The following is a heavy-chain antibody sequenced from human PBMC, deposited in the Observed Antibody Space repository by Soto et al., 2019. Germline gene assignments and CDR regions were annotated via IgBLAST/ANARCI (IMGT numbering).Heavy chain of an antibody. Sequence: QVQLVQSGAEVKKPGSSVKVSCKPSGTTFDSFTFAWVRQAPGQGLEWLGGFVPMFGSASIAQCFRGRVRITADASTGTGYMELSDLRSDDSAIYYCAREDDTTGHYSWFDPWGPGTLVTVSS. CDR3: AREDDTTGHYSWFDP. V-gene: IGHV1-69*01. CDR2: FVPMFGSA. D-gene: IGHD3-9*01. CDR1: GTTFDSFT. J-gene: IGHJ5*02.